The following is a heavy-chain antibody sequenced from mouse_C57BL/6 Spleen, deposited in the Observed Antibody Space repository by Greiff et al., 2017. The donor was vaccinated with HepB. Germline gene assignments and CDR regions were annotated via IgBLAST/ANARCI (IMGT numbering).Heavy chain of an antibody. CDR3: ARSPYDLYYFDY. Sequence: VQLQQSGAELVRPGTSVKVSCKASGYAFTNYLIEWVKQRPGQGLEWIGVINPGSGGTNYNEKFKGKATLTADKSSSTAYMQLSSLTSEDSAVYFCARSPYDLYYFDYWGQGTTLTVSS. CDR1: GYAFTNYL. J-gene: IGHJ2*01. CDR2: INPGSGGT. V-gene: IGHV1-54*01. D-gene: IGHD2-3*01.